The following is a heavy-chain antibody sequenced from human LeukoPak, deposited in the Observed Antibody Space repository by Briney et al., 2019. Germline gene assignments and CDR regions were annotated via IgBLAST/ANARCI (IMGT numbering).Heavy chain of an antibody. CDR3: ARQADVPSSIGYFDF. CDR1: DYSISNAYY. CDR2: ISHGGST. J-gene: IGHJ4*02. D-gene: IGHD2/OR15-2a*01. V-gene: IGHV4-38-2*01. Sequence: SETLSLTCAVSDYSISNAYYWGWIRQPPGKGLEWIGSISHGGSTHYNASLKSRVTISLEAFKNQFSLRLSSVTAADTAVYYCARQADVPSSIGYFDFWGQGAPVTVSS.